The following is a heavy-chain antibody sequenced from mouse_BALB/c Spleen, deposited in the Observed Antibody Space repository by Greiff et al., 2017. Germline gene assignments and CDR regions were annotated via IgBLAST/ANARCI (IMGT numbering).Heavy chain of an antibody. CDR2: ILPGSGST. V-gene: IGHV1-9*01. Sequence: VQLQQSGAELMKPGASVKISCKATGYTFSSYWIEWVKQRPGHGLEWIGEILPGSGSTNYNEKFKGKATFTADTSSNTAYMQLSSLTSEDSAVYYCARYYYGSSVSYWYFDVWGAGTTVTVSS. J-gene: IGHJ1*01. CDR3: ARYYYGSSVSYWYFDV. CDR1: GYTFSSYW. D-gene: IGHD1-1*01.